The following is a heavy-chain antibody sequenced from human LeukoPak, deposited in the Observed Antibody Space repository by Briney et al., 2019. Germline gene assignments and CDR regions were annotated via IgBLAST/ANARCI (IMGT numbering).Heavy chain of an antibody. Sequence: ASVKVSCKASGYTFTGYYMHWVRQAPGQGLEWMGWINPNSGGTNYAQKFQGRVTMTRDTSISTAYMELSRLRSDDTAVYYCARDSAEVRYFDWLYRTEDYYFDYWGQGTLVTVSS. CDR2: INPNSGGT. V-gene: IGHV1-2*02. CDR1: GYTFTGYY. D-gene: IGHD3-9*01. CDR3: ARDSAEVRYFDWLYRTEDYYFDY. J-gene: IGHJ4*02.